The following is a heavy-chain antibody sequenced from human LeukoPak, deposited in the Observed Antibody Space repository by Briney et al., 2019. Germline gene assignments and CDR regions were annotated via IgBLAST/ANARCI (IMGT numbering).Heavy chain of an antibody. CDR2: IKQDGSEK. D-gene: IGHD6-19*01. CDR3: ARDRFSSAWYHQGPPDY. Sequence: PGGSLRLSCAASGFTFSSYWMSWVRQAPGKGLEWVANIKQDGSEKYYVDSVKGRFTISRDNAKNSLYLQMNSLRAEDTAVYYCARDRFSSAWYHQGPPDYWGQGTLVTVSS. J-gene: IGHJ4*02. CDR1: GFTFSSYW. V-gene: IGHV3-7*01.